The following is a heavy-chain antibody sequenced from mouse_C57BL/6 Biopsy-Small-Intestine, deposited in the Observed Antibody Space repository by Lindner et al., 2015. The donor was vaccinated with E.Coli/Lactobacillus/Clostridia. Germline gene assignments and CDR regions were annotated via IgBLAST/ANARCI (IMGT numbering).Heavy chain of an antibody. CDR2: IDPENGDT. V-gene: IGHV14-4*01. CDR1: GFNIKDDY. J-gene: IGHJ3*01. CDR3: TTDSRAY. D-gene: IGHD2-12*01. Sequence: VQLQESGTELVRPGASVKLSCTASGFNIKDDYMHWVKQRPEQGLDWIGWIDPENGDTKYASKFKGKATFTTDTSSNTAYLQLSSLTSEDTAVYYCTTDSRAYWGQGTLVTVSA.